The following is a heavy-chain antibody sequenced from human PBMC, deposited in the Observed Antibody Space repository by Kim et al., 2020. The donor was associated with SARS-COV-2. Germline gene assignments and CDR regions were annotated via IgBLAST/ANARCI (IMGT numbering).Heavy chain of an antibody. V-gene: IGHV4-59*13. Sequence: SETLSLTCTVSGGSISSYYWSWIRQPPGKGLEWIGYIYYSGSTNYNPSLKSRVTISVDTSKNQFSLKLSSVTAADTAVYYCARVNPHYYYDSSGYYSFDYWGQGTLVTVSS. D-gene: IGHD3-22*01. CDR1: GGSISSYY. J-gene: IGHJ4*02. CDR2: IYYSGST. CDR3: ARVNPHYYYDSSGYYSFDY.